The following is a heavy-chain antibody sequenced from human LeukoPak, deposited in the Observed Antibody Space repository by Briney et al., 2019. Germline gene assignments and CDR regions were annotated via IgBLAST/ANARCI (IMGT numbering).Heavy chain of an antibody. J-gene: IGHJ4*02. D-gene: IGHD3-9*01. V-gene: IGHV4-59*12. CDR3: ARLRYFDWSWFDY. CDR1: GGSISSYY. Sequence: PSETLSLTCTVSGGSISSYYWSWIRQPPGKGLEWIGYIYYSGSTNYNPSLKSRVTISVDTSKNQFSLKLSSVTAADTAVYYCARLRYFDWSWFDYWGQGTLVTVSS. CDR2: IYYSGST.